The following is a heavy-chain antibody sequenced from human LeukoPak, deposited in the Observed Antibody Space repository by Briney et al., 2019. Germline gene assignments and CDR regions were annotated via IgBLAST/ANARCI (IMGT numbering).Heavy chain of an antibody. CDR1: GYTFTGYY. CDR2: INPNSGDT. J-gene: IGHJ3*02. CDR3: VRDGAFDI. Sequence: ASVKVSCKASGYTFTGYYMHWVRQAPGQGLEWMGWINPNSGDTKYAQKFQGRVTMTRDTSISTTYMELSRLKSDDTAVYYRVRDGAFDIWGQGTMVTVSS. V-gene: IGHV1-2*02.